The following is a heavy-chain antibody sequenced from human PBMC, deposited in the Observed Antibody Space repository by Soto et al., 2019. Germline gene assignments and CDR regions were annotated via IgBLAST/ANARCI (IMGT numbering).Heavy chain of an antibody. CDR1: GDSVSSSSVT. V-gene: IGHV6-1*01. Sequence: SQTLSLTCAISGDSVSSSSVTWNWLRQSPSRGLEWLGRTYYRSNWYNDYAELVKSRITINPDTSKNQFSLHLNSVTPEDDAVYYCVGLIGNSWLDFWGQGTLVILCS. CDR3: VGLIGNSWLDF. CDR2: TYYRSNWYN. J-gene: IGHJ5*01. D-gene: IGHD1-26*01.